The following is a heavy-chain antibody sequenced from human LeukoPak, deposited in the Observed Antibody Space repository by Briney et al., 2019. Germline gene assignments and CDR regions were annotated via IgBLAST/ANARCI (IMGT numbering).Heavy chain of an antibody. D-gene: IGHD3-10*01. CDR3: ARLYYYDSGSYKPKPGDFDP. J-gene: IGHJ5*02. V-gene: IGHV4-61*02. CDR2: IYTSGST. Sequence: SETLSLTCTVSGGSISSGSYYRSWIRQPAGKGLEWIGRIYTSGSTNYNPSLKSRVTISVDTSKNQFSLKLSSVTAADTAVYYCARLYYYDSGSYKPKPGDFDPWGQGTLVTVSS. CDR1: GGSISSGSYY.